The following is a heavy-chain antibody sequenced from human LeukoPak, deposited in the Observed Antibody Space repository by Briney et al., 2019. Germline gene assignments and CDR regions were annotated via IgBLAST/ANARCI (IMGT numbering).Heavy chain of an antibody. Sequence: SETLSLTCTVSGGSISSYYWSWIRQPPGKGLEWIGWLHYSRSTNYNPSLKSRVTISVDTSKNQFSLKLSSVTAADTAVYYCARHGVDYYGSGSLPTPFDYWGQGTLVTVSS. CDR3: ARHGVDYYGSGSLPTPFDY. V-gene: IGHV4-59*08. D-gene: IGHD3-10*01. CDR1: GGSISSYY. CDR2: LHYSRST. J-gene: IGHJ4*02.